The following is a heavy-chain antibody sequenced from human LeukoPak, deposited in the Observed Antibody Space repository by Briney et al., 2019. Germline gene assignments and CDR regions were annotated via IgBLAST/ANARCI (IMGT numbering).Heavy chain of an antibody. CDR1: GFTFSSDW. Sequence: GRSLRLSWAASGFTFSSDWMHWVRHAPGEGLVWVSRINPAGSSTNYADSVKGRFTISRDNAMNTLYLHLNSLRAEDTAVYYCARGVRGSYGTDLWGQGTLVTVSS. CDR3: ARGVRGSYGTDL. CDR2: INPAGSST. D-gene: IGHD1-26*01. V-gene: IGHV3-74*01. J-gene: IGHJ5*02.